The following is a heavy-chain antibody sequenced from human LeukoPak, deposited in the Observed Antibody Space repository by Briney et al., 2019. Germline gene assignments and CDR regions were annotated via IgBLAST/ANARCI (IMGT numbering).Heavy chain of an antibody. CDR3: ARVTFLGPFDY. CDR1: GGSFSGYY. CDR2: INHSGST. J-gene: IGHJ4*02. D-gene: IGHD3-3*02. V-gene: IGHV4-34*01. Sequence: PSETLSLTCAVYGGSFSGYYWSWIRQPPGKGLEWIGEINHSGSTNYNPSLKSRVTISVDTSKNQFSLKLSSVTAADTAVYYCARVTFLGPFDYWGQGTLVTVSS.